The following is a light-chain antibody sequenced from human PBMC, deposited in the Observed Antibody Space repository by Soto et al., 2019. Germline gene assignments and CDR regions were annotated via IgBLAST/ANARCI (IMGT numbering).Light chain of an antibody. CDR1: SSDVGGYKY. CDR3: SSYAGSNIDYV. J-gene: IGLJ1*01. CDR2: EVN. V-gene: IGLV2-8*01. Sequence: QSVLTHPPSASGSPGQSVTISCTGTSSDVGGYKYVSWYQQHPGKAPKLLIYEVNKRPSGVPDRFSGSKSGNTASLTVSGLQAEDEADYYCSSYAGSNIDYVFGTGTKVTVL.